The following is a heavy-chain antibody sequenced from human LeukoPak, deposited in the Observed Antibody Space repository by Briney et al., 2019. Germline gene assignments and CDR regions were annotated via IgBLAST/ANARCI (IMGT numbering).Heavy chain of an antibody. CDR3: VILVTMVRGVKRGSLPFDY. CDR1: GGTFSSYA. CDR2: IIPIFGKA. V-gene: IGHV1-69*05. D-gene: IGHD3-10*01. Sequence: GASVKVSCKASGGTFSSYAISWVRQAPGQGLEWMGGIIPIFGKANYAQKFQGRITITTDESTSTAYMELSSLRSEDTAVYYCVILVTMVRGVKRGSLPFDYWGQGTLVTVSS. J-gene: IGHJ4*02.